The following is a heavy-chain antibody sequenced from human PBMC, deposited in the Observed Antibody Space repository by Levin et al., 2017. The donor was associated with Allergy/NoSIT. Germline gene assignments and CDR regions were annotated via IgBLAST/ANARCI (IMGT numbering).Heavy chain of an antibody. D-gene: IGHD2-2*01. J-gene: IGHJ6*03. V-gene: IGHV4-59*01. CDR1: GGSISSYY. CDR2: IYYSGST. Sequence: TSETLSLTCTVSGGSISSYYWSWIRQPPGKGLEWIGYIYYSGSTNYNPSLKSRVTISVDTSKNQFSLKLSSVTAADTAVYYCARDTQLPRNYYYMDVWGKGTTVTVSS. CDR3: ARDTQLPRNYYYMDV.